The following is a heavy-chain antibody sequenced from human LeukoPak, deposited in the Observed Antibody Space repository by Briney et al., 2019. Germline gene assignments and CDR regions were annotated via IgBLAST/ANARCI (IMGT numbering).Heavy chain of an antibody. CDR1: GGSISSGGYS. J-gene: IGHJ3*02. CDR3: ARTKSITMVRGVIPDAFDI. V-gene: IGHV4-30-2*01. D-gene: IGHD3-10*01. Sequence: SETLSLTCAVSGGSISSGGYSWSWIRQPPGKGLEWIGYIYHSGSTYYNPPLKSRVTISVDRSKDQFSLKLSSVTAADTAVYYCARTKSITMVRGVIPDAFDIWGQGTMVTVSS. CDR2: IYHSGST.